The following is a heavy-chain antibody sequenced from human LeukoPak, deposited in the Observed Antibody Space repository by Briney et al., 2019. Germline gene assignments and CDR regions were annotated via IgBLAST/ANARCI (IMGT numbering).Heavy chain of an antibody. Sequence: RGSLRLSCAASGFTFSSYAMSWVRQAPGKGLEWVSAISGSGGSTYYADSVKGRFTISRDNSKNTLYLQMNSLRAEDTAVYYCAKDHHVYYYDSSGYYPFDYWGQGTLVTVSS. CDR2: ISGSGGST. CDR3: AKDHHVYYYDSSGYYPFDY. V-gene: IGHV3-23*01. J-gene: IGHJ4*02. D-gene: IGHD3-22*01. CDR1: GFTFSSYA.